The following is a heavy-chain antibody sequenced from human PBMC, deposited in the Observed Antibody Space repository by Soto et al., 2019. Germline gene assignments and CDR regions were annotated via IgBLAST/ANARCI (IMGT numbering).Heavy chain of an antibody. Sequence: GGSLRLSCAASGFTFSSYAMSWVRQAPGKGLEWVSAISGSGGSAYYADSVKGRFTISRDNSKNTLYLQMNSLRAEDTAVYYCAKWSNYDYVWGSYPSYYFDYWGQGTLVTVSS. J-gene: IGHJ4*02. CDR2: ISGSGGSA. CDR1: GFTFSSYA. D-gene: IGHD3-16*01. CDR3: AKWSNYDYVWGSYPSYYFDY. V-gene: IGHV3-23*01.